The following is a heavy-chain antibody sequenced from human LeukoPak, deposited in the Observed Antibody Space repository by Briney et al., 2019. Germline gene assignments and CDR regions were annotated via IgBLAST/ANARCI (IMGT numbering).Heavy chain of an antibody. CDR1: GFTFNNNA. Sequence: PGGSLRLSCAASGFTFNNNAMSWARQSPGKGLEWVSAISGTGGTTYYADSVKGRFTISRDNSKSTVYVQMNSLRAEDTAVYYCVRETTSNYGAFDLWGQGTLVTVSS. V-gene: IGHV3-23*01. CDR3: VRETTSNYGAFDL. D-gene: IGHD3-9*01. J-gene: IGHJ3*01. CDR2: ISGTGGTT.